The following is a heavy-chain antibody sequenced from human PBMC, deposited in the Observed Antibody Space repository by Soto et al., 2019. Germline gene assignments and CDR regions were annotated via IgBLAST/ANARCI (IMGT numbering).Heavy chain of an antibody. Sequence: PGGSLRLSCAASGFTFSSYWMSWVRQAPGKGLEWVANIKQDGSEKYYVDSVKGRFTISRDNAKYSLYLQMNSLRAEDTAVYYCARRFCIYGGKSFPYLDYGGQGTLVKVSS. CDR3: ARRFCIYGGKSFPYLDY. D-gene: IGHD4-17*01. V-gene: IGHV3-7*01. CDR2: IKQDGSEK. CDR1: GFTFSSYW. J-gene: IGHJ4*02.